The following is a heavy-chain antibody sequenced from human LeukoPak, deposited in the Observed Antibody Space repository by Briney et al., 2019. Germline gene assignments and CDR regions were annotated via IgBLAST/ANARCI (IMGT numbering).Heavy chain of an antibody. J-gene: IGHJ6*02. CDR1: GFTFSSYA. CDR3: ARGRSHGSGCYYWTDWYYYGMDV. V-gene: IGHV3-23*01. CDR2: ISRSGGST. D-gene: IGHD3-10*01. Sequence: GGSLRLSCAASGFTFSSYAMSWVRQAPGKGLEWVSAISRSGGSTYYADSVKGRFTISRDNSKNTLYLQMNSLRAEDTAVYYCARGRSHGSGCYYWTDWYYYGMDVWGQGTTGTVSS.